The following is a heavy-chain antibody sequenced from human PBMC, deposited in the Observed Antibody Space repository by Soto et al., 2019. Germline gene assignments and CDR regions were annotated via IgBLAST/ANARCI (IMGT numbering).Heavy chain of an antibody. Sequence: QVQLVESGGGVVQPGRSLRLSCAASGFTFSSYGMHWVRQAPGKGLEWVAVIWYDGSNKYYADFVKGRFTISRDNSKNTLYLQMNSLRAEDTAVYYCARGMSGIDYWGQGTLVTVSS. CDR3: ARGMSGIDY. D-gene: IGHD3-3*01. CDR2: IWYDGSNK. CDR1: GFTFSSYG. J-gene: IGHJ4*02. V-gene: IGHV3-33*01.